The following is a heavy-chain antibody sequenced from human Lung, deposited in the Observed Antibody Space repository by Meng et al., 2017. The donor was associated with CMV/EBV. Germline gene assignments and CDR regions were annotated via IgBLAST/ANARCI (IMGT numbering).Heavy chain of an antibody. Sequence: FSDYWMHWVRQVPGKGLEWVSRIKSDGTNTNYADSVKGRFTISRDNAQNTLYLQMSSLGAEDTAVYFCARGWDSSGSEGRQDLAFDHWGQGTQVTVSS. D-gene: IGHD3-22*01. J-gene: IGHJ4*02. CDR2: IKSDGTNT. V-gene: IGHV3-74*01. CDR3: ARGWDSSGSEGRQDLAFDH. CDR1: FSDYW.